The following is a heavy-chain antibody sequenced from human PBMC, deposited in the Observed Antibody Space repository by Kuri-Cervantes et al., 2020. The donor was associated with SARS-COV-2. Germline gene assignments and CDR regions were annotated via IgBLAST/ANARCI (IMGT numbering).Heavy chain of an antibody. D-gene: IGHD3-10*01. CDR1: GGSFSGYQ. CDR2: INDSGAT. Sequence: SETLSLTCAVYGGSFSGYQWSWIRQTPGMGLEWIGQINDSGATKYNPSLKSRVTISVDTSKNQFSLKLSSVTAADTAVYYCARIGNYYYGSGSYFDYWGQGTLVTVSS. V-gene: IGHV4-34*01. J-gene: IGHJ4*02. CDR3: ARIGNYYYGSGSYFDY.